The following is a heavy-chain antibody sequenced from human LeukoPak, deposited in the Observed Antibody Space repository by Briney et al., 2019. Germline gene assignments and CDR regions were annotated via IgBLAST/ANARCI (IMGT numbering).Heavy chain of an antibody. J-gene: IGHJ4*02. CDR1: GFTFSSYG. Sequence: GGSLRLSCAASGFTFSSYGMHWVRQAPGKGLEWVAVISYDGSNKYYADSVKGRFTISRDNYKNTLYLQMNSLRAEDTAVYYCAKAPVTGEDYFDYWGQGTLVTVSS. CDR3: AKAPVTGEDYFDY. D-gene: IGHD7-27*01. V-gene: IGHV3-30*18. CDR2: ISYDGSNK.